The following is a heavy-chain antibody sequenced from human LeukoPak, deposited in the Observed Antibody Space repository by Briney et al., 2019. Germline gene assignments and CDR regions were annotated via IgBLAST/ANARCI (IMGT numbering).Heavy chain of an antibody. J-gene: IGHJ6*04. CDR3: ATAPLNLFQYSMDV. D-gene: IGHD2-21*01. V-gene: IGHV1-24*01. CDR2: FDPEDGET. CDR1: GYTLTELS. Sequence: ASVKVSCKVSGYTLTELSMHWVRQAPGKGLEWMGGFDPEDGETIYAQKFQGRVTMTEDTSTDTAYMELSSLRSEDTAVYYCATAPLNLFQYSMDVWGEGTTVTVSS.